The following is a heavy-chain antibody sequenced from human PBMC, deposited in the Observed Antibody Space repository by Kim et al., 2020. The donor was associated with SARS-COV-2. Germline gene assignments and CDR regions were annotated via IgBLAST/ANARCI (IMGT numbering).Heavy chain of an antibody. CDR2: IIPIFGTA. CDR3: ARGRTMTTVVNYYYYMDV. V-gene: IGHV1-69*13. Sequence: SVKVSCKASGGTFSSYAISWVRQAPGQGLEWMGGIIPIFGTANYAQKFQGRVTITADESTSTAYMELSSLRSEDTAMYYCARGRTMTTVVNYYYYMDVWGKGTTVTVSS. CDR1: GGTFSSYA. J-gene: IGHJ6*03. D-gene: IGHD4-17*01.